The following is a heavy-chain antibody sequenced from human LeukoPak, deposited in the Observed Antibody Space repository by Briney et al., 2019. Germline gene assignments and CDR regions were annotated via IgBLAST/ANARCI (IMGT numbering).Heavy chain of an antibody. CDR1: GYTFTSYA. Sequence: ASVKVSCKASGYTFTSYAMHWVRQAPGQRLEWMGWINAGNGNTKYSQKFQGRVTITRDTSASTAYMELSSLRSEDTAVYYCAIMVRGARGMDVWGQGTTVTVSS. CDR2: INAGNGNT. J-gene: IGHJ6*02. CDR3: AIMVRGARGMDV. D-gene: IGHD3-10*01. V-gene: IGHV1-3*01.